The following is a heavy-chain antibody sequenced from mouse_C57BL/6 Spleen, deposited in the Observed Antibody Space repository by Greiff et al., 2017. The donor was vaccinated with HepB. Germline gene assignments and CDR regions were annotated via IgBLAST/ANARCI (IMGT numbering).Heavy chain of an antibody. CDR2: IYPGSGST. V-gene: IGHV1-55*01. J-gene: IGHJ2*01. CDR3: ARGGLRRRGFDY. CDR1: GYTFTSYW. Sequence: VQLVESGAELVKPGASVKMSCKASGYTFTSYWITWVKQRPGQGLEWIGDIYPGSGSTNYNEKFKSKATLTVDTSSSTAYMQLSSLTSEDSAVYYCARGGLRRRGFDYWGQGTTLTVSS. D-gene: IGHD1-1*01.